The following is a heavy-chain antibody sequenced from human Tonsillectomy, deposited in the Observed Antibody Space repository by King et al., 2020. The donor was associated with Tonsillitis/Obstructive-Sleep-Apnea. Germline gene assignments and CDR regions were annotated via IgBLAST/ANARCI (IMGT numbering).Heavy chain of an antibody. CDR3: AKSGAPEPGGHYFDY. CDR1: GFTFDDYT. J-gene: IGHJ4*02. CDR2: ISWDGGST. V-gene: IGHV3-43*01. D-gene: IGHD4-23*01. Sequence: VQLVESGGVVVQPGGYLRLSCAASGFTFDDYTMHWVRQAPGKGLEWVSLISWDGGSTYYADSVKGRFTISRDNSKNSLYLQMNSLRTEDTALYYCAKSGAPEPGGHYFDYWGQGTLVTVSS.